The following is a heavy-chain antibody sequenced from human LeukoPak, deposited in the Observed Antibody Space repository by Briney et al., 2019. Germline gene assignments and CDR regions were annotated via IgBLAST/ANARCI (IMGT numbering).Heavy chain of an antibody. CDR2: ISYDGSNK. Sequence: GGSLRLSCAASGFTFSSYAMHWVRQAPGKGLEWVAVISYDGSNKYYADSVKGRFTISRDNSKNTLYLQMNSLRAEDTAVYYCARGLHDYPDYWGQGTLVTVSS. J-gene: IGHJ4*02. CDR3: ARGLHDYPDY. CDR1: GFTFSSYA. V-gene: IGHV3-30-3*01.